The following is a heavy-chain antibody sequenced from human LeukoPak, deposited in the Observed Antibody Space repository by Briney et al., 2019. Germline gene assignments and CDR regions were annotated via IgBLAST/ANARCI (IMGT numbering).Heavy chain of an antibody. Sequence: GESLKISCKASGYSFISNWIVWVRQMPGKGLEWMGIIYPGDSDTRCSPSFQGQVTISVDKSITTAYLQWSSLKASDTAMYFCARPAAGTAPYFDYWGQGTLVTVSS. J-gene: IGHJ4*02. V-gene: IGHV5-51*01. CDR2: IYPGDSDT. CDR3: ARPAAGTAPYFDY. CDR1: GYSFISNW. D-gene: IGHD6-19*01.